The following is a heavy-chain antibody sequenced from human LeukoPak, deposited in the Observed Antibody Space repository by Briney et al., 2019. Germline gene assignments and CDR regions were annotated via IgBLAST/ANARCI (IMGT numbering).Heavy chain of an antibody. D-gene: IGHD5-12*01. V-gene: IGHV4-59*08. Sequence: PSETLSLTCTVSGGSISNYYWCWIRQPPGKGLEWIGYIYYSGSTNSNPSLKSRVTISGDTSKNQFSLKLTSVTAADAAVYYCARHTRPGYSGYENAFGIWGQGTMVTVSS. J-gene: IGHJ3*02. CDR3: ARHTRPGYSGYENAFGI. CDR1: GGSISNYY. CDR2: IYYSGST.